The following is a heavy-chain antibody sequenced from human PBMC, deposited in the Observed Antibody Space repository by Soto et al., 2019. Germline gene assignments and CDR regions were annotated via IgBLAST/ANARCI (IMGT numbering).Heavy chain of an antibody. V-gene: IGHV4-59*08. Sequence: QVQLQGSGPGLVKPSETLSLTCTVSGGSISPYSWSWIRQPPGKGLEWIGYIFYNGGTNYNPSLKRRVTISVDTSKNQFSLRLTSVTAADTAVYYCARYHSSGFYGDYWGQGTLVTVSS. CDR2: IFYNGGT. D-gene: IGHD6-19*01. J-gene: IGHJ4*02. CDR3: ARYHSSGFYGDY. CDR1: GGSISPYS.